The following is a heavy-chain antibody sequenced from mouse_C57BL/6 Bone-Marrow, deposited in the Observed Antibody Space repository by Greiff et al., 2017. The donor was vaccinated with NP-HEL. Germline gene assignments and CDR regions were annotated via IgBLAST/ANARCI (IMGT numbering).Heavy chain of an antibody. Sequence: EVKLVESGGGLVKPGGSLKLSCAASGFTFSSYTMSWVRQTPEKRLEWVATISGGGGNTYYPDSVKGRFTISRDNAKNTLYLQMSSLRSEDTAVYYCASGGYYDYFDYWGQGTTLTVSS. V-gene: IGHV5-9*04. CDR2: ISGGGGNT. CDR1: GFTFSSYT. CDR3: ASGGYYDYFDY. D-gene: IGHD2-4*01. J-gene: IGHJ2*01.